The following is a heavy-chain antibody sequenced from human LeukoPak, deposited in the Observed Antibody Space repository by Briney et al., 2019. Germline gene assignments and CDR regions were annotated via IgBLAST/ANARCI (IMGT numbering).Heavy chain of an antibody. Sequence: GGSLRLSCAASGFTFSSYAMHWVRQAPGKGLEWVAVISYDGSNKYYADSVNGRFTIARDNSKNTLYLQMNSLRAEDTAVYYCARDTDGYNYILDYWGQGTLVTVSS. CDR1: GFTFSSYA. V-gene: IGHV3-30*04. CDR2: ISYDGSNK. D-gene: IGHD5-24*01. CDR3: ARDTDGYNYILDY. J-gene: IGHJ4*02.